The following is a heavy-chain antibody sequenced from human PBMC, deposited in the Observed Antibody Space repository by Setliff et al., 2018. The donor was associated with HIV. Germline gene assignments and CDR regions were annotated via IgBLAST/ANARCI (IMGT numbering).Heavy chain of an antibody. J-gene: IGHJ3*02. Sequence: ASVKVSCKTSGYTFTTSGISWVRQAPGQGLEWMGWINIYSGNTNYAQKFQGRVTMTTDTSTSTAYMELNSLTSEDTTMYYCARKGTGDAFDIWGQGTMVTVSS. CDR3: ARKGTGDAFDI. D-gene: IGHD1-1*01. V-gene: IGHV1-18*01. CDR1: GYTFTTSG. CDR2: INIYSGNT.